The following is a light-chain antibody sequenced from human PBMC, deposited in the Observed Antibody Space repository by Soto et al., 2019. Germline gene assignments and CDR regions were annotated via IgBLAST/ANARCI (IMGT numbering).Light chain of an antibody. CDR3: SSYTSISTLV. Sequence: QSVLTQPASVSGSPGQSITISCTGTSSDVGGYNYVSWYQQHPGKVPKLMIYDVSNRPSGVSDRFSGSKSGNTASVTISGLQAEDEADYYCSSYTSISTLVFGGGTKVTVL. J-gene: IGLJ2*01. V-gene: IGLV2-14*01. CDR2: DVS. CDR1: SSDVGGYNY.